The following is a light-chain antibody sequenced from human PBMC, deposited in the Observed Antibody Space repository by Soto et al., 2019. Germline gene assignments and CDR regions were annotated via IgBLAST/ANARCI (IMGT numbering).Light chain of an antibody. CDR1: QSVCSSY. CDR3: QQYGSSPPT. Sequence: EIVLTQSPGTLSLSPGERATLSCRASQSVCSSYLAWYQQKPGQAPRLLIYGASSRATDIPDRFSGSGSGTDFTLTISRLEPEDFAVYYCQQYGSSPPTFGQGTKVEIK. J-gene: IGKJ1*01. CDR2: GAS. V-gene: IGKV3-20*01.